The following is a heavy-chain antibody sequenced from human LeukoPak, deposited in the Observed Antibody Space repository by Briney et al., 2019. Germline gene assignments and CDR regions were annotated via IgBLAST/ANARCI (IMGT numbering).Heavy chain of an antibody. CDR3: ARAPWGSYDKQGYFQP. J-gene: IGHJ1*01. D-gene: IGHD3-16*01. Sequence: GASVKVSCKASGYTFTSYAMHWVRQAPGQRLEWIGWINAGNGNTKYSQKFQGRVTITRDTSASTAYMEPSSLRSEDTAVYCCARAPWGSYDKQGYFQPWGQGNPGSVSS. CDR1: GYTFTSYA. CDR2: INAGNGNT. V-gene: IGHV1-3*01.